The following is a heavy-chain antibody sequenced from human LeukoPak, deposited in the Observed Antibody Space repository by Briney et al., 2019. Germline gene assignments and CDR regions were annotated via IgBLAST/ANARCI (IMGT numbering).Heavy chain of an antibody. J-gene: IGHJ5*02. CDR1: GGSISSGSYY. CDR3: ARDSSLSGWFDP. D-gene: IGHD3-10*01. Sequence: SETQSLTCTVSGGSISSGSYYWSWIRQPAGKGLEWIGRIYTSGSTIYNPSLKSRVTISLDTSKNQFSLKLSSVTAADTAVYYCARDSSLSGWFDPWGQGTLVTVSS. V-gene: IGHV4-61*02. CDR2: IYTSGST.